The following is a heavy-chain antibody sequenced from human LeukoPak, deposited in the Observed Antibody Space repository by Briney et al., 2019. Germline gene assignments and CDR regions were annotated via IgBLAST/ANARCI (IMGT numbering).Heavy chain of an antibody. Sequence: SETLSLTCTVSGGSISSYYWSWIRQPPGKGLEWIGYIYTSGSPNYNPSLKSRVTISVDTSKNQFSLKLSSVTAADTAVYYCARRTYYYDSSGYYPGAFDIWGQGTVVTVSS. CDR2: IYTSGSP. CDR3: ARRTYYYDSSGYYPGAFDI. D-gene: IGHD3-22*01. CDR1: GGSISSYY. V-gene: IGHV4-4*09. J-gene: IGHJ3*02.